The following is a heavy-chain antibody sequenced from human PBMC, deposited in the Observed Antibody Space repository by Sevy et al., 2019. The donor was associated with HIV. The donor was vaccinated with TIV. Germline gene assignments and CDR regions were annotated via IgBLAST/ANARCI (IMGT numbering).Heavy chain of an antibody. CDR1: GGSISSGGYY. Sequence: SETLSLTCTVSGGSISSGGYYWNWIRQHPGEGLEWIGHIHYSGSTYYNPSLMSRVTMLVDTSKNQFSLKVTSVTDADTAVYYCARSKAFSGLDYWGQGTLVTVSS. CDR3: ARSKAFSGLDY. D-gene: IGHD4-4*01. V-gene: IGHV4-31*03. J-gene: IGHJ4*02. CDR2: IHYSGST.